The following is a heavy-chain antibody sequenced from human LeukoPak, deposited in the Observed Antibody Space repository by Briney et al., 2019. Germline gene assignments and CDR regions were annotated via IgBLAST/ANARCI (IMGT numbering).Heavy chain of an antibody. CDR2: ISSSGTTI. J-gene: IGHJ6*03. CDR1: GFTLSDYY. V-gene: IGHV3-11*01. D-gene: IGHD3-22*01. CDR3: AREKPRYYDSSGYYALHYYYMDV. Sequence: GGSLRLSCAASGFTLSDYYMSWIRQAPGKGLEWVSYISSSGTTIYYADSVKGRFTISRDNAKNSLYLQMNSLRAEDTAVYYCAREKPRYYDSSGYYALHYYYMDVWGKGTTVTVSS.